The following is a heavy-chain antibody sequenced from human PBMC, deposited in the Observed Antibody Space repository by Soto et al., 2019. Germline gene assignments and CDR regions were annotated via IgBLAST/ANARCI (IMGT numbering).Heavy chain of an antibody. D-gene: IGHD3-10*01. V-gene: IGHV1-18*01. CDR1: GYSFTTYG. J-gene: IGHJ6*02. CDR2: ISGYNGNT. Sequence: GASVKVSCKTSGYSFTTYGISWVRQPNGQGLEWMGWISGYNGNTNHAQKLQGRVTMTTDTSTSTAYMELRSLRSDDTAVYYCARILGFGELFLYYGMYVWGQGTTVTVSS. CDR3: ARILGFGELFLYYGMYV.